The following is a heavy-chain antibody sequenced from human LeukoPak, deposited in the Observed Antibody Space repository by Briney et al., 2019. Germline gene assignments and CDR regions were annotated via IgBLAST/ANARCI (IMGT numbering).Heavy chain of an antibody. CDR3: ARAAYSSSWYGWFDP. CDR1: GGTFSSYT. Sequence: SVKVSCKASGGTFSSYTISWVRQAPGQGLEWMGRIIPILGIANYAQKFQGRVTITTDESTSTAYMELSSLRSEDTAVYYCARAAYSSSWYGWFDPWGQGTLVTVSS. V-gene: IGHV1-69*16. D-gene: IGHD6-13*01. J-gene: IGHJ5*02. CDR2: IIPILGIA.